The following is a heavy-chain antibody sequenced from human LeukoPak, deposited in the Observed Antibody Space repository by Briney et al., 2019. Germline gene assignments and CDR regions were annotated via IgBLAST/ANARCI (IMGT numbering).Heavy chain of an antibody. V-gene: IGHV3-11*01. CDR2: ISSSGNTI. CDR3: ARGAYSSGWAYFDH. D-gene: IGHD6-19*01. J-gene: IGHJ4*02. CDR1: GFSFRDYF. Sequence: GGSLRLSCAASGFSFRDYFMTWIRQAPGKGLEWVSYISSSGNTIYYADSLKGRFTISRDNAKNSLYLQMNTLRAEDTAVYYCARGAYSSGWAYFDHWGQGTLVTVSS.